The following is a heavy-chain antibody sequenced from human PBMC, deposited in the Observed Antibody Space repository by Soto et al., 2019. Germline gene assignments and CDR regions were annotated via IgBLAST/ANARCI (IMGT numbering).Heavy chain of an antibody. CDR3: AKEARKVVVPAAAYYYYYYMDV. CDR1: GFTFSSYG. Sequence: GGSLRLSCAASGFTFSSYGMHWVRQAPGKGLEWVAVISYDGSNKYYADSVKGRFTISRDNSKNTLYLQMNSLRAEDTAVYYCAKEARKVVVPAAAYYYYYYMDVWGKGTTVTVSS. CDR2: ISYDGSNK. J-gene: IGHJ6*03. V-gene: IGHV3-30*18. D-gene: IGHD2-2*01.